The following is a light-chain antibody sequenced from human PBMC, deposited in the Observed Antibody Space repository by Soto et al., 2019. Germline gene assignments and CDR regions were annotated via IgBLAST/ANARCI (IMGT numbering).Light chain of an antibody. J-gene: IGLJ1*01. CDR1: GSNIGASYD. Sequence: QAVLTHPPSVCGAPGHGVTISCSGSGSNIGASYDVYWYRQLPGTAPKLLIYGDNNRPSGVPDRFSGSKSGTSASLAITGLQSQDEADYYCQSYDSSLSGYVFGTGTKVTVL. V-gene: IGLV1-40*01. CDR2: GDN. CDR3: QSYDSSLSGYV.